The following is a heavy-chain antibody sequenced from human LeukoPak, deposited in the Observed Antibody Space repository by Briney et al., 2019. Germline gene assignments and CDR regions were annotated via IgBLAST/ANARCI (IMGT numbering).Heavy chain of an antibody. D-gene: IGHD4-17*01. CDR3: AKDRASGDPHH. Sequence: PGASLRLSCAASGFTLSSYAMSWVRQAPGKGLEWVSAISGSGGSTYYADSVKGRFTISRDNSKNTPYLQMNSLRAEDTAVYYCAKDRASGDPHHWGQGTLVTVSS. CDR1: GFTLSSYA. V-gene: IGHV3-23*01. CDR2: ISGSGGST. J-gene: IGHJ5*02.